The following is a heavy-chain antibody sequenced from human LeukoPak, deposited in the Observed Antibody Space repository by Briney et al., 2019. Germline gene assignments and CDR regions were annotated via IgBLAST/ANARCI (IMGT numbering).Heavy chain of an antibody. J-gene: IGHJ4*02. CDR2: ISGSGGST. V-gene: IGHV3-23*01. CDR1: GITFSSYA. D-gene: IGHD2-2*01. CDR3: AKAALVAAKSKYYFDC. Sequence: GGSLRLSCAASGITFSSYAMSWVRAAPGKGLEWVAAISGSGGSTNYADSVKGRFSISRDNSRSTLYLQMNSLRAEDTAVYFCAKAALVAAKSKYYFDCWGQGTLVTVSS.